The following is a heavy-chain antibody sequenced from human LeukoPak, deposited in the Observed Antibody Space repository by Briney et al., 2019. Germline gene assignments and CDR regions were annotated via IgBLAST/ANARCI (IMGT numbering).Heavy chain of an antibody. J-gene: IGHJ4*02. CDR3: ARQGRYQLLFDVDS. V-gene: IGHV4-39*01. CDR1: GDSISNDNYY. D-gene: IGHD2-2*01. CDR2: NYYSGSA. Sequence: SETLSLTCTVSGDSISNDNYYWGWNRQPPGRGLEWIGSNYYSGSAYYNLSLNTRVNISVDTSKNQFSLKVRSGTAADTAVYYCARQGRYQLLFDVDSWGQGTLVTVSS.